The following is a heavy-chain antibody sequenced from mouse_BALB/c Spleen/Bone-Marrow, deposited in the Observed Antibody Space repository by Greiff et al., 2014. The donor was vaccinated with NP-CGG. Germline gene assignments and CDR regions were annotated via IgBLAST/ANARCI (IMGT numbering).Heavy chain of an antibody. Sequence: DVQRVESGGGLVKPGGSLKLSCAASGFTFSDYYMYWVRQTPEKRLEWVATISDGGGYTYYPDSVWGRFTISRDNAKNNLYLQMSSLKSEDTAMYYCARSGERYGAMDYWGQGTSVTVFS. V-gene: IGHV5-4*02. CDR1: GFTFSDYY. J-gene: IGHJ4*01. D-gene: IGHD2-10*02. CDR2: ISDGGGYT. CDR3: ARSGERYGAMDY.